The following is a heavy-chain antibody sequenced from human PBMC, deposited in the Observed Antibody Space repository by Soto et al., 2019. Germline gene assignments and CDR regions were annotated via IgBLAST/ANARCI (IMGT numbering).Heavy chain of an antibody. V-gene: IGHV1-2*02. Sequence: ASVKVSCKASGYTFTDYYIHWVRQAPGQGLEWMGRINPNSGGTNYPQKLQGRVTMTRDTSTNTAYMELSSLRSDDTAVYYCARPCSGGSCSSSYYYGMDVCGKGTTVSVSS. D-gene: IGHD2-15*01. J-gene: IGHJ6*04. CDR3: ARPCSGGSCSSSYYYGMDV. CDR2: INPNSGGT. CDR1: GYTFTDYY.